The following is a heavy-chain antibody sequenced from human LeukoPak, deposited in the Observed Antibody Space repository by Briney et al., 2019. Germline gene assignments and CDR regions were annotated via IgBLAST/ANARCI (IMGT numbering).Heavy chain of an antibody. D-gene: IGHD5-24*01. J-gene: IGHJ3*02. V-gene: IGHV5-51*01. CDR1: GYSFTSYW. Sequence: GESLKISCKGSGYSFTSYWIGWVRQVPGKGLEWMGIIYPGDSDTRYSPSFQGQVTISADKSISTAYLQWSSLKASDTAMYYCARCGNGYNWEDAFDIWGQGTMVTVSS. CDR3: ARCGNGYNWEDAFDI. CDR2: IYPGDSDT.